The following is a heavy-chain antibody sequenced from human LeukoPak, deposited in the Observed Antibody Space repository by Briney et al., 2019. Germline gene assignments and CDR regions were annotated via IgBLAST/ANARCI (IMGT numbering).Heavy chain of an antibody. J-gene: IGHJ4*02. V-gene: IGHV3-74*01. CDR2: INSDGSST. Sequence: GGSLRLSCAASGFTFSDSYMSWIRQAPGKGLVWVSRINSDGSSTNYADSVKGRFTISRDNANNTLYLQLNSLRAEDTAVYYCARDVNYFYDSSGRFDYWGQGTLVIVSS. CDR3: ARDVNYFYDSSGRFDY. CDR1: GFTFSDSY. D-gene: IGHD3-22*01.